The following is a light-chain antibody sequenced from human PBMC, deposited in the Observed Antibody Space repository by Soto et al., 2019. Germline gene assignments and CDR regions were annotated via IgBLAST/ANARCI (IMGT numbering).Light chain of an antibody. CDR1: SSGIGDYNF. CDR2: EVS. J-gene: IGLJ3*02. CDR3: ASYTTGSTLVV. V-gene: IGLV2-14*01. Sequence: QSALTQPASVSGSPGQSITISCTGTSSGIGDYNFVSWYQHYPGQAPKLMIYEVSNRPSGVSNRFSASKSGNTASLTISGLQTEDEADYYCASYTTGSTLVVFGGGTKLTVL.